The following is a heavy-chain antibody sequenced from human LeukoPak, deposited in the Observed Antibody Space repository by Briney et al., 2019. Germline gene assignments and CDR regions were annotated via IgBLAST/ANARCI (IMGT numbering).Heavy chain of an antibody. D-gene: IGHD4-23*01. Sequence: PGRSLRLSCAASGFTFSSYGMHWVRQAPGKGLEWVAVIWYDGSNKYYADSVRGRFTISRDNSKNTLYLQMNSLRAEDTAVYYCARIGGNSGPQDYWGQGTLVTVSS. J-gene: IGHJ4*02. CDR2: IWYDGSNK. V-gene: IGHV3-33*01. CDR3: ARIGGNSGPQDY. CDR1: GFTFSSYG.